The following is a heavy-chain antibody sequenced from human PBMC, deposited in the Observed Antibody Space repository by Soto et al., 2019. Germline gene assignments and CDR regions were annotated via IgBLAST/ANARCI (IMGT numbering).Heavy chain of an antibody. CDR3: ARGAGHLWFGESTPGYFDY. CDR1: GFTVSSNY. CDR2: IYSGGST. V-gene: IGHV3-66*01. D-gene: IGHD3-10*01. J-gene: IGHJ4*02. Sequence: EVQLVESGGGLVQPGGSLRLSCAASGFTVSSNYMSWVRQAPGKGLEWVSVIYSGGSTYYADSVKGRFTISRDNSKNTMYLQMNSLRAEDTAVYYCARGAGHLWFGESTPGYFDYWGQGTLVTVSS.